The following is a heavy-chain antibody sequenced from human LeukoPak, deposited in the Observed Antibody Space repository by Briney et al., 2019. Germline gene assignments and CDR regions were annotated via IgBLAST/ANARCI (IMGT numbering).Heavy chain of an antibody. J-gene: IGHJ4*02. CDR1: GFTFSDYY. D-gene: IGHD5-18*01. CDR2: ISSSGSTI. V-gene: IGHV3-11*01. CDR3: AAREVDTAMVAY. Sequence: PGGSLRLSCAASGFTFSDYYMSWIRQAPGKGLEWVSYISSSGSTIYYADSVKGRFTISRDNAKNSLYLQMNSLRAEDTAVYYCAAREVDTAMVAYWGQGTLVTVSS.